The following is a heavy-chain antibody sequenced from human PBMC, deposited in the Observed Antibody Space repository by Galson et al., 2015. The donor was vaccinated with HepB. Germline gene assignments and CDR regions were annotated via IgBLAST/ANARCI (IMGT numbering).Heavy chain of an antibody. V-gene: IGHV3-33*01. D-gene: IGHD3-10*01. CDR2: IWYDGSNK. CDR3: ARDSWRFGEIPIDY. CDR1: GFTFSNYG. Sequence: SLRLSCAASGFTFSNYGIHWVRQAPGKGLEWVAVIWYDGSNKYYADSVKGRFTISRDNSKNTLYLQMNSLRADDTAVYYCARDSWRFGEIPIDYWGQGTLVTVSS. J-gene: IGHJ4*02.